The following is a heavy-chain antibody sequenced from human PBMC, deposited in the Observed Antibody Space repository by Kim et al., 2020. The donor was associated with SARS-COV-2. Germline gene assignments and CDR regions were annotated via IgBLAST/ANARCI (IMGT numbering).Heavy chain of an antibody. Sequence: STNYNPSLKSRVTISVDTSKNQFSLKLSSVTAADTAVYYCARDSGYGMDVWGQGTTVTVSS. J-gene: IGHJ6*02. CDR2: ST. D-gene: IGHD3-10*01. V-gene: IGHV4-59*01. CDR3: ARDSGYGMDV.